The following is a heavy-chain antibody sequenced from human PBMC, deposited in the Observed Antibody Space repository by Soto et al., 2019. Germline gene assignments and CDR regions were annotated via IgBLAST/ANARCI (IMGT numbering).Heavy chain of an antibody. Sequence: ASVKVSCKASGYTFTSYGISWVRQAPGQGLEWMGWISAYNGNTNYAQKLQGRVTMTTDTSTSTAYMELRSLRSDDTAVYYCARTGSSSGWYGYAFDIWGLGTMVTVSS. CDR3: ARTGSSSGWYGYAFDI. J-gene: IGHJ3*02. D-gene: IGHD6-19*01. V-gene: IGHV1-18*01. CDR1: GYTFTSYG. CDR2: ISAYNGNT.